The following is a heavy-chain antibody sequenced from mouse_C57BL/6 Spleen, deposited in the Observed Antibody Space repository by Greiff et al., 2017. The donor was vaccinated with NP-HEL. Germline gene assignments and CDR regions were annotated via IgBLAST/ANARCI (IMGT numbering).Heavy chain of an antibody. CDR3: ARAIYDGNYVHGYFDV. J-gene: IGHJ1*03. Sequence: QVQLQQSGAELLKPGASVKLSCKATGYTFTGYWIEWVKQRPGHGLEWIGEILPGSGSTNYNEKFKGKATFTADTSSNTAYMRRSSLTTEDSAIYYCARAIYDGNYVHGYFDVWGTGTTGTVSS. V-gene: IGHV1-9*01. D-gene: IGHD2-1*01. CDR1: GYTFTGYW. CDR2: ILPGSGST.